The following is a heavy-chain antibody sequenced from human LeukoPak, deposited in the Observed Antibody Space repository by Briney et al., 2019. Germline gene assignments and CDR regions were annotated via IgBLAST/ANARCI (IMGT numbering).Heavy chain of an antibody. CDR1: GGSISTYY. D-gene: IGHD5-12*01. CDR2: IYYSGST. V-gene: IGHV4-59*08. CDR3: ASGYDSTFDY. J-gene: IGHJ4*02. Sequence: SETLSLTCTVSGGSISTYYWSWIRQPPGKGLEWIAYIYYSGSTNYNPSLKSRVTISVDTSKNQLSVKLSSVTAADTAVYYCASGYDSTFDYWGQGTLVTVSS.